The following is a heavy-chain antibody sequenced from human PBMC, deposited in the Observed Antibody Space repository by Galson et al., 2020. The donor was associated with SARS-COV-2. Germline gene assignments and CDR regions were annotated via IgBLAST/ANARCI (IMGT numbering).Heavy chain of an antibody. Sequence: SETLYLTCAVSGGSISGISYQWSWIRQPAGKGLEWIGRIHSSGITNYNPSLRSRVTISVDTSKNQFSLKLSSVTDADTAAYYCAAGPVAGTGEWGQGTLVTVSS. V-gene: IGHV4-61*02. CDR3: AAGPVAGTGE. D-gene: IGHD6-19*01. J-gene: IGHJ4*02. CDR1: GGSISGISYQ. CDR2: IHSSGIT.